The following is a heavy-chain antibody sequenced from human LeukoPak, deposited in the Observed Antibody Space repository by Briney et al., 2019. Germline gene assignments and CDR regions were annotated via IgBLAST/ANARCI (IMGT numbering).Heavy chain of an antibody. CDR2: ISAYNGDI. J-gene: IGHJ4*02. D-gene: IGHD6-19*01. CDR3: ARDHRIAMAGTGAGAY. Sequence: ASVKVSCKASGYTFTSYGFSWVRQAPGQGLEWMGWISAYNGDINYAQKFQGRVTMTTETSTTTAYMELRSLTSDDTAVYYCARDHRIAMAGTGAGAYWGQGTPVTVS. V-gene: IGHV1-18*01. CDR1: GYTFTSYG.